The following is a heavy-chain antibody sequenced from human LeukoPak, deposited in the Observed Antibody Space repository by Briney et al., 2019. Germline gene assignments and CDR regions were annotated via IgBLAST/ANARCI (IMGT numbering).Heavy chain of an antibody. J-gene: IGHJ4*02. CDR1: GYTFTSYG. CDR3: ARSISTRPQYPNDY. CDR2: ISAYNGNT. V-gene: IGHV1-18*01. Sequence: ASVKVSCKASGYTFTSYGISWERQAPGQGLEWMGWISAYNGNTNYAQKLQGRVTMTTDTSTSTAYMELRSLRSDDTAVYYCARSISTRPQYPNDYWGQGTLVTVSS. D-gene: IGHD2-2*01.